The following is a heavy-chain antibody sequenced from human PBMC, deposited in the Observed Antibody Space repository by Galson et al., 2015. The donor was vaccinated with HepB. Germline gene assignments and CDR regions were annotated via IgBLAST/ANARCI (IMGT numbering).Heavy chain of an antibody. J-gene: IGHJ4*02. CDR1: GFTFSSYA. V-gene: IGHV3-30*04. Sequence: SLRLSCAASGFTFSSYAMHWVRQAPGKGLEWVAVISYDGSNKYYADSVKGRFTISRDNSKNTLYLQMNSLRAEDTAVYYCASPAWDGDYDSSGYYPPIDYWGQGTLVTVSS. D-gene: IGHD3-22*01. CDR2: ISYDGSNK. CDR3: ASPAWDGDYDSSGYYPPIDY.